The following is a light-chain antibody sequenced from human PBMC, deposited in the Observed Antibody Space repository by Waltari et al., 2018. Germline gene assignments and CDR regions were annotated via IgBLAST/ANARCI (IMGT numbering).Light chain of an antibody. CDR3: QQSDTKPMYT. V-gene: IGKV1-39*01. Sequence: DIQMTQSPSSLSASVGDRVTITCRASQTIKNLLNWFQQKPGKAPKLLVFAESSLQNGVPSKFSGSGSGTEFTLTISSLQPEDFATYYCQQSDTKPMYTFGQGTKLDIK. J-gene: IGKJ2*01. CDR1: QTIKNL. CDR2: AES.